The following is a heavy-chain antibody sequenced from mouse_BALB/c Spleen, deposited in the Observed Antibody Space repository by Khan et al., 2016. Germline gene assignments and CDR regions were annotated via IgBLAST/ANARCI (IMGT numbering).Heavy chain of an antibody. J-gene: IGHJ2*01. CDR2: INSNGGST. CDR1: GFTFSSYG. Sequence: EVELVESGGGLVQPGGSLKLSCAASGFTFSSYGMSWVRQTPDKRLELVATINSNGGSTSYPDSVKGRFAISRDNAKNTLYLQMSSLKSEDTAMYYCARRARTINWGQGTTLTVSS. CDR3: ARRARTIN. V-gene: IGHV5-6-3*01. D-gene: IGHD3-3*01.